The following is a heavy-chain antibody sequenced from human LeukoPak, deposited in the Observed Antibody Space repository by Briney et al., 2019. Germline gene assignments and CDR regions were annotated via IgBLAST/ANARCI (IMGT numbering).Heavy chain of an antibody. J-gene: IGHJ4*02. CDR2: IYISGST. CDR1: GGSISSYF. D-gene: IGHD2-15*01. Sequence: SETLSLTCIVSGGSISSYFWGWIRQPAGKGLEWIGRIYISGSTNYNPSLKSRVTMSVDTSKNQFSLKLTSVTAADTAVYYCARGRGYCSGGTCYYFDYWGQGTLVTVSS. CDR3: ARGRGYCSGGTCYYFDY. V-gene: IGHV4-4*07.